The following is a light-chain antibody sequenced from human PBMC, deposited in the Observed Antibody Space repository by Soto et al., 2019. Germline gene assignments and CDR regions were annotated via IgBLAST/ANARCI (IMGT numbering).Light chain of an antibody. CDR2: KAS. CDR3: QQYNSYSPT. V-gene: IGKV1-5*03. J-gene: IGKJ1*01. Sequence: DIQMTQSPSPLSASVGDRVTITFRASQSISSWLAWYQQKPGKAPKLLIYKASSLESGVPSRFSGSGSGTEFTLTISSLQPDDFATYYCQQYNSYSPTLGQGTKGDIK. CDR1: QSISSW.